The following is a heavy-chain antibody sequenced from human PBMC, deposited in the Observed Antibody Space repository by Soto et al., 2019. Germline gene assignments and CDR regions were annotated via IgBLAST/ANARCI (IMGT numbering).Heavy chain of an antibody. CDR1: GGTFSSYA. Sequence: SVKVSCKASGGTFSSYAISWVRQAPGQGLEWMGGIIPIFGTANYAQKLQGRVTITADESTSTAYMELSSLRFEDTAVYYCARVGGTPVWYFDYWGQGTLVTVSS. V-gene: IGHV1-69*13. CDR3: ARVGGTPVWYFDY. J-gene: IGHJ4*02. D-gene: IGHD1-26*01. CDR2: IIPIFGTA.